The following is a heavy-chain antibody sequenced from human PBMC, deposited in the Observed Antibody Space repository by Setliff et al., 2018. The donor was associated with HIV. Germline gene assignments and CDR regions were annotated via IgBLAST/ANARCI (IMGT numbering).Heavy chain of an antibody. J-gene: IGHJ4*02. Sequence: ASVKVSCKASGYTFTSYDINWVRQATGQGLEWMGWMNPNSGNTGYAQKFQGRVTMTRNTSISTAYMELSSLRSEDTAVYYCARDLSPGITAPLDYWGQGTLVTVSS. D-gene: IGHD6-13*01. CDR1: GYTFTSYD. V-gene: IGHV1-8*02. CDR2: MNPNSGNT. CDR3: ARDLSPGITAPLDY.